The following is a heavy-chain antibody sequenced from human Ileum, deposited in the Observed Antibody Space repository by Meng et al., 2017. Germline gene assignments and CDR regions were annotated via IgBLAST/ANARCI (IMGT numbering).Heavy chain of an antibody. CDR3: AKRYYSDSSGYLGSIDY. Sequence: GESLKISCAASGFTFSSHAINWVRQAPGKGLEWVSAISGSGGSTYYADSVKGRFTISRDNSKNTLYLQMNSLRAEGTAVYYCAKRYYSDSSGYLGSIDYWGQGTLVTVSS. V-gene: IGHV3-23*01. J-gene: IGHJ4*02. CDR1: GFTFSSHA. D-gene: IGHD3-22*01. CDR2: ISGSGGST.